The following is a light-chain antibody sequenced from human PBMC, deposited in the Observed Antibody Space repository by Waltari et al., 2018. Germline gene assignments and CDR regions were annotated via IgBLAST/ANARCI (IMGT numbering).Light chain of an antibody. Sequence: DIVMTQSPDSLAMSLGERAPLNCKSTQSFLYNSKNKNYFAWYQQKPGQPPKLLIYWASTRESGVPDRFSGSGSGTDFTLTISSLQAEDVAVYYCQQYYTTPYTFGQGTKLEIK. CDR1: QSFLYNSKNKNY. CDR3: QQYYTTPYT. CDR2: WAS. V-gene: IGKV4-1*01. J-gene: IGKJ2*01.